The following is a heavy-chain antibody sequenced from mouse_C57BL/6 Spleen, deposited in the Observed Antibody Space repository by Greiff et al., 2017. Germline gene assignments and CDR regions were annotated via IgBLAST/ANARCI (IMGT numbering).Heavy chain of an antibody. D-gene: IGHD6-1*01. CDR1: GYTFTSYW. Sequence: QVQLQQPGAELVRPGSSVKLSCKASGYTFTSYWMHWVKQRPLQGLEWIGNIDPSDSDTHYNQKFKDKATLTVDKSSSTAYMQLSSLTSEDSAVYYSARAGSHFDYWGQGTTLTVSS. CDR3: ARAGSHFDY. CDR2: IDPSDSDT. V-gene: IGHV1-52*01. J-gene: IGHJ2*01.